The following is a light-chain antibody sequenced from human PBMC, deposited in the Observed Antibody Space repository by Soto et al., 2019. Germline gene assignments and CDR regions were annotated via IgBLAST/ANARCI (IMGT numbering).Light chain of an antibody. CDR3: CSYAVVSTYV. CDR1: SSDVGGYDL. Sequence: QYALTQPASVSGSPGQSITISCTGTSSDVGGYDLVSWYQQHPGKAPKLIIYEGSKRPSGISNRFSGSKSGNTASLTISGLQAEDEADYYCCSYAVVSTYVFGTGTKVTVL. V-gene: IGLV2-23*01. CDR2: EGS. J-gene: IGLJ1*01.